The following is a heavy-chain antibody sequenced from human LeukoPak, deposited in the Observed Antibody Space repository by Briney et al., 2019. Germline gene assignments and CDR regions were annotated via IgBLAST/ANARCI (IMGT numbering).Heavy chain of an antibody. CDR3: ARYGPNAFDI. Sequence: GGSLKLSCAASGFIFDHYGMYWVRQAPGKGLEWVSFTRYDGRDEYYADSVKGRFTISRDNAKNSLYLQMNSLRAEDTAVYYCARYGPNAFDIWGQGIMVTVSS. CDR2: TRYDGRDE. D-gene: IGHD4-17*01. CDR1: GFIFDHYG. J-gene: IGHJ3*02. V-gene: IGHV3-33*07.